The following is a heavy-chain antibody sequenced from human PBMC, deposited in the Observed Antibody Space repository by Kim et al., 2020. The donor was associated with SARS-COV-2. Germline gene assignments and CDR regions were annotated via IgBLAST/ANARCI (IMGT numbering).Heavy chain of an antibody. CDR1: GGSISSSNW. CDR3: ARVNQVGYCSSTSCYRRSWFDP. D-gene: IGHD2-2*01. J-gene: IGHJ5*02. V-gene: IGHV4-4*02. Sequence: SETLSLTCAVSGGSISSSNWWSWVRQPPGKGLEWIGEIYHSGSTNYNPSLKSRVTISVDKSKNQFSLKLSSVTAADTAVYYCARVNQVGYCSSTSCYRRSWFDPWGQGTLVTVSS. CDR2: IYHSGST.